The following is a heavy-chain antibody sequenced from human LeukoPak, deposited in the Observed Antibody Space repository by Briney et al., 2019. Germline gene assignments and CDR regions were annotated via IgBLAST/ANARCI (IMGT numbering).Heavy chain of an antibody. CDR3: ARDRGGGYYDSSGYYSPHDAFDI. CDR1: GDSISTSKSY. J-gene: IGHJ3*02. V-gene: IGHV4-39*07. Sequence: PSDTLSLTCTVSGDSISTSKSYWGWIRQPPLKGLEWIGSIYYTGNTYYNPSLKSRVTISVDTSKNQFSLKLSSVTAADTAVYYCARDRGGGYYDSSGYYSPHDAFDIWGQGTMVTVSS. CDR2: IYYTGNT. D-gene: IGHD3-22*01.